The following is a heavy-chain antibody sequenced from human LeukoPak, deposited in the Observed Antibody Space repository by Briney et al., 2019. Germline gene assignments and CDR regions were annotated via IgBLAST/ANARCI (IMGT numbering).Heavy chain of an antibody. Sequence: GSLRLSCAASGFTFSDYYMSWIRQPPGKGLEWIGEINHSGSTNYNPSLKSRVTISVDTSKNQFSLKLSSVTAADTAVYYCARGRVLRYFDWLSKYYFDYWGQGTLVTVSS. CDR2: INHSGST. D-gene: IGHD3-9*01. CDR1: GFTFSDYY. CDR3: ARGRVLRYFDWLSKYYFDY. V-gene: IGHV4-34*01. J-gene: IGHJ4*02.